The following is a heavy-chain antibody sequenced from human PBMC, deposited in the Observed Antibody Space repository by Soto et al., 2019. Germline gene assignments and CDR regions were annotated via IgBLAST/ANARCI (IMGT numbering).Heavy chain of an antibody. J-gene: IGHJ4*02. D-gene: IGHD3-3*01. Sequence: ASVKVSCKASGYTFTSYDINWVRQATGQGLEWMGWMNPNSGNTGYAQKFQGRVTMTRNTSISTAYMELSSLRSEDTAVYYCASMLKTWRGLEYYFDYWGQGTLVTV. CDR1: GYTFTSYD. V-gene: IGHV1-8*01. CDR3: ASMLKTWRGLEYYFDY. CDR2: MNPNSGNT.